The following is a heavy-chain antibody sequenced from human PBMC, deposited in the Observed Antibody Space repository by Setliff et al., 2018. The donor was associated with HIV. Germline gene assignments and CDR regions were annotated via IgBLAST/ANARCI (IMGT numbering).Heavy chain of an antibody. CDR1: GYPFDYYW. Sequence: PGESLKISCKTSGYPFDYYWIGWVRQMPGKGLEWMGIIYSGDSDTRYSPSFQGQVTISADKSISTAYLQWSSLKASDTAMYYCARTIAVAGNIDYWGQGTLVTVSS. V-gene: IGHV5-51*01. CDR3: ARTIAVAGNIDY. CDR2: IYSGDSDT. J-gene: IGHJ4*02. D-gene: IGHD6-19*01.